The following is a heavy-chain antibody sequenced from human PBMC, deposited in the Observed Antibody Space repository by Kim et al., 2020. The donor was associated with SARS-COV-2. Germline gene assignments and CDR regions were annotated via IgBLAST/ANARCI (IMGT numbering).Heavy chain of an antibody. CDR3: AKAWGRYYFDY. CDR1: GFTFSSYA. J-gene: IGHJ4*02. V-gene: IGHV3-23*01. D-gene: IGHD3-16*01. CDR2: ISSSDGNT. Sequence: GGSLRLSCAASGFTFSSYAMSWVRQAPGKGLEWVSSISSSDGNTYYADSVKGRFTLSRDNSKNTLYLQMNSMRAEDTAVYYCAKAWGRYYFDYWGQGTLVTVSS.